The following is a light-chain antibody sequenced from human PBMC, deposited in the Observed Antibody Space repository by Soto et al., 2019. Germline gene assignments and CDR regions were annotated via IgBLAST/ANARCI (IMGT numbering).Light chain of an antibody. Sequence: EIVMTQSPATLSVSPGERATLSCRASQSVSSNLAWYQQNPGQAPRLLIYGAYTRDTGIPARFSGSGSGTEFTLTISSLQSEDFAVYDCQQYNNWPQTFGHGTKVEIK. V-gene: IGKV3-15*01. J-gene: IGKJ1*01. CDR2: GAY. CDR1: QSVSSN. CDR3: QQYNNWPQT.